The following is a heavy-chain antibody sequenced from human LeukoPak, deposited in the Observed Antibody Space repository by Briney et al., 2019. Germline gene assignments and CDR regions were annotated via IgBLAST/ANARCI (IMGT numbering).Heavy chain of an antibody. J-gene: IGHJ4*02. D-gene: IGHD3-16*01. CDR2: IYTSGST. CDR3: ARLTSGY. Sequence: SETLSLTCTVSGGSISSYYWSWIRQPPGKELEWIGYIYTSGSTNYNPSLKSRVTISVDTSKNQFSLKLSSVTAADTAVYYCARLTSGYWGQGTLVTVSS. V-gene: IGHV4-4*09. CDR1: GGSISSYY.